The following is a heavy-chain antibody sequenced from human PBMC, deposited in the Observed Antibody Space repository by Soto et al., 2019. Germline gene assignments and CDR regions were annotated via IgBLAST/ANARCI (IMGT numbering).Heavy chain of an antibody. V-gene: IGHV4-30-2*01. J-gene: IGHJ2*01. CDR2: IYHSGST. D-gene: IGHD3-22*01. CDR3: ARAVYYDSSGYFRFDLAYFAL. Sequence: QLQLQESGSGLVKPSQTLSLTCAVSGGSISSGGYSWSWIRQPPGKGLEWIGYIYHSGSTYYNPSLKSRVPISVDRSKNQFSLKLSSVTAADTAVYYCARAVYYDSSGYFRFDLAYFALWGRGTLVTVSS. CDR1: GGSISSGGYS.